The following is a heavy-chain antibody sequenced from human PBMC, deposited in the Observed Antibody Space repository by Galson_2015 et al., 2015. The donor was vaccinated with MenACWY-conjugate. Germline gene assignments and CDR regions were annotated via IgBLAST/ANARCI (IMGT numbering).Heavy chain of an antibody. CDR2: IYYSGIT. V-gene: IGHV4-39*02. D-gene: IGHD3-22*01. J-gene: IGHJ2*01. CDR1: GGSISSSSYY. Sequence: ETLSLTCTVSGGSISSSSYYWGWIRQPPGKGLEWIGTIYYSGITYYNPSLKSRVTISVDTSKNHFSLKLSSVTAADTAVYYCARYYYDVSYPMWYFDLWGRGTLVTVSS. CDR3: ARYYYDVSYPMWYFDL.